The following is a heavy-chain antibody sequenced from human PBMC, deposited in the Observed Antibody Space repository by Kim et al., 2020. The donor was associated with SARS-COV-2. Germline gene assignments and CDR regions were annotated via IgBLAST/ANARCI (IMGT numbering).Heavy chain of an antibody. CDR1: GYTFTSYD. J-gene: IGHJ6*03. D-gene: IGHD3-10*01. CDR3: ARGLLVRGVFYYYYYMDV. Sequence: ASVKVSCKASGYTFTSYDINWVRQATGQGLEWMGWMNPNSGNTGYAQKFQGRVTMTRNTSISTAYMELSSLRSEDTAVYYCARGLLVRGVFYYYYYMDVWGKATTVTVSS. CDR2: MNPNSGNT. V-gene: IGHV1-8*01.